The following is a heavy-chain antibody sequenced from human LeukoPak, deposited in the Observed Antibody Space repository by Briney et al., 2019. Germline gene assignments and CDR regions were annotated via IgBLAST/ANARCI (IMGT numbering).Heavy chain of an antibody. V-gene: IGHV1-18*01. J-gene: IGHJ4*02. CDR1: GYTFTSYG. D-gene: IGHD6-19*01. Sequence: EASVKVSCKASGYTFTSYGISWVRQAPGQGLEWMGWISAYNGNTNYAQKLQGRVTMTTDTSTSTAYMELRSPRSDDTAVYYCARDLEQWLVQGRDYWGQGTLVTVSS. CDR2: ISAYNGNT. CDR3: ARDLEQWLVQGRDY.